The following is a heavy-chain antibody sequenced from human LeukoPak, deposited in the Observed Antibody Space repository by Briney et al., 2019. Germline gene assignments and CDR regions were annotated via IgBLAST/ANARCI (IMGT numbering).Heavy chain of an antibody. CDR1: GYTFTSYD. V-gene: IGHV1-8*01. D-gene: IGHD2-2*01. CDR3: ARGGVVPAAVDY. J-gene: IGHJ4*02. CDR2: MNPNSGNT. Sequence: ASVKVSCKASGYTFTSYDINWVRQATGQGLEWMGWMNPNSGNTGYAQKFQGRVTMTRNTSISTAYMELRSLRSDDTAVYYCARGGVVPAAVDYWGQGTLVTVSS.